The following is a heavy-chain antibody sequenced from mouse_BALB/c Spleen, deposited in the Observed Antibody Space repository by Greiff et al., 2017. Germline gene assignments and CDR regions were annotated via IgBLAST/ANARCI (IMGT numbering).Heavy chain of an antibody. CDR2: ISSGGST. CDR1: GFTFSSYA. Sequence: EVKLMESGGGLVKPGGSLKLSCAASGFTFSSYAMSWVRQTPEKRLEWVASISSGGSTYYPDSVKGRFTISRDNARNILYLQMSSLRSEDTAMYYCARGRYYGYDYWGQGTTLTVSS. D-gene: IGHD1-2*01. J-gene: IGHJ2*01. CDR3: ARGRYYGYDY. V-gene: IGHV5-6-5*01.